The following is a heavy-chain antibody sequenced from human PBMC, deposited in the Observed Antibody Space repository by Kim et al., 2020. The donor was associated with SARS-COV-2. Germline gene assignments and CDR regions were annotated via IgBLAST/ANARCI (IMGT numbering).Heavy chain of an antibody. J-gene: IGHJ5*02. CDR3: AKRAEYDYLSGFDP. D-gene: IGHD4-17*01. CDR1: GFTFGDYA. V-gene: IGHV3-9*01. Sequence: GGSLRLSCAASGFTFGDYAMHWVRQAPGKGLEWVSGINWNSGTIGYADSVKGRFTISRDNAKNSLYLQMDSLRVEDTALYYCAKRAEYDYLSGFDPWGQGTLVTVSS. CDR2: INWNSGTI.